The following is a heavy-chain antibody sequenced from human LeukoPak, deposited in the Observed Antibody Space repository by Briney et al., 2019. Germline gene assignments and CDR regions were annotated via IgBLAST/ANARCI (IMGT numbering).Heavy chain of an antibody. CDR3: VRAARYCSSTSCSYYWYFDL. V-gene: IGHV3-72*01. CDR2: TRNKASSYTT. Sequence: GGSLRLSCAASGFTFSDHYMGWFRQAPGKGLEWVGRTRNKASSYTTEYAASVEGRFTISRDDSRNSLYLQMNSLKTEDTAAYYCVRAARYCSSTSCSYYWYFDLWGRGTLVTVSS. CDR1: GFTFSDHY. J-gene: IGHJ2*01. D-gene: IGHD2-2*01.